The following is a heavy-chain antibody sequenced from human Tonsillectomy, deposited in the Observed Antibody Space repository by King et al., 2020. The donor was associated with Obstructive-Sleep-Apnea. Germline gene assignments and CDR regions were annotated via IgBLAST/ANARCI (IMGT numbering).Heavy chain of an antibody. J-gene: IGHJ3*02. CDR2: IKSKTDGGTT. CDR1: GFTFSNAW. D-gene: IGHD2-2*01. Sequence: VQLVESGGGLVKPGGSLRLSCAASGFTFSNAWMSWVRQAPGKGLEWVGRIKSKTDGGTTDYAAPVKVRFTISRDDSKNTLYLQMNSLKTEDTAVYYCTTGTLGYCSSTSCYVTAFDIWGQGTMVTVSS. V-gene: IGHV3-15*01. CDR3: TTGTLGYCSSTSCYVTAFDI.